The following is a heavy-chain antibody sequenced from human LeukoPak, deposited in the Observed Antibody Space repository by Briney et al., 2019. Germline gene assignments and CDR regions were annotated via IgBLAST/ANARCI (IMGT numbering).Heavy chain of an antibody. CDR3: ARDPLELPGWFDP. CDR1: GGSISSSSYY. Sequence: SETLSLTCTVSGGSISSSSYYWGWIRQPPGKGLEWIGSIYYSGSTYYNPSLKSRVTISVDTSKNQFSLKLSSVTAADTAVYYCARDPLELPGWFDPWGQGTLVTVSS. J-gene: IGHJ5*02. CDR2: IYYSGST. D-gene: IGHD1-7*01. V-gene: IGHV4-39*07.